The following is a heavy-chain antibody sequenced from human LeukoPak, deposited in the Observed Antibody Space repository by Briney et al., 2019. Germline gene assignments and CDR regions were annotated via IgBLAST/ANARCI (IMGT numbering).Heavy chain of an antibody. CDR2: IYYSGST. CDR3: ARTRGRYSSSWYY. CDR1: GGSISSSSSY. V-gene: IGHV4-39*07. D-gene: IGHD6-13*01. Sequence: SETLSLTCTVSGGSISSSSSYWGWIRQPPGKGLEWIGSIYYSGSTNYNPSLKSRVTISVDTSKNQFSLKLSSVTAADTAVYYCARTRGRYSSSWYYWGQGTLVTVSS. J-gene: IGHJ4*02.